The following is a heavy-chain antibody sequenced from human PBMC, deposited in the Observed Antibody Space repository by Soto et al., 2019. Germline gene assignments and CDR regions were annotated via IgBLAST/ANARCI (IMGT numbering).Heavy chain of an antibody. CDR2: INPNSGGT. J-gene: IGHJ4*02. CDR1: GYTFTSYA. Sequence: ASVKGSCKASGYTFTSYAMHWVRQAPGQGLEWMGWINPNSGGTNYAQKFQSWVTMTRDTSISTAYMELSRLRSDDTAVYYCARDYTAHYYDSSGYYQFDYWGQGTLVTVSS. CDR3: ARDYTAHYYDSSGYYQFDY. D-gene: IGHD3-22*01. V-gene: IGHV1-2*04.